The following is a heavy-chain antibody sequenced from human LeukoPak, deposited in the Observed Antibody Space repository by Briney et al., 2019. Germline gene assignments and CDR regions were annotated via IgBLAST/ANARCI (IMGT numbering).Heavy chain of an antibody. Sequence: SETLSLTCTVSGGSISSYYWSWIRQPPGKGLEWIGYIYYSGSTYDNPSLKSRVTMSVDTSKKQFSLKVTSVTAADTAVYYCARLKYSYGYFDYWGQGTLVTVSS. CDR1: GGSISSYY. V-gene: IGHV4-59*04. CDR2: IYYSGST. J-gene: IGHJ4*02. D-gene: IGHD5-18*01. CDR3: ARLKYSYGYFDY.